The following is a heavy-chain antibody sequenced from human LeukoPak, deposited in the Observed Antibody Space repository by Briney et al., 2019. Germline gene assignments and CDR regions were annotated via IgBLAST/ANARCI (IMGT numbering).Heavy chain of an antibody. D-gene: IGHD4-17*01. J-gene: IGHJ3*02. CDR2: IYSGGST. CDR3: ARAIYGDYVADAFDI. CDR1: GFTVSSNY. Sequence: PGGSLRLSCAASGFTVSSNYMSWVRQAPGKGLEWVSVIYSGGSTYYADSVKGRFTISRDNSKNTLYLQMNSLRAEDTAVYYCARAIYGDYVADAFDIWGQGTMVTVSS. V-gene: IGHV3-53*01.